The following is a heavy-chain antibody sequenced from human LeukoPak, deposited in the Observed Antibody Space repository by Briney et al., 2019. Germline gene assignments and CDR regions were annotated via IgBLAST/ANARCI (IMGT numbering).Heavy chain of an antibody. CDR1: GYTFTSYD. D-gene: IGHD6-19*01. CDR3: TLGRKQWLVRVDYFDY. Sequence: ASVKVSCKASGYTFTSYDINWVRQATGQGLEWMGWMNPNSGNTGYAQKFQGRVTMTRNTSISTAYMELSSLRSEDTAVYYCTLGRKQWLVRVDYFDYWGQGTLVTVS. CDR2: MNPNSGNT. J-gene: IGHJ4*02. V-gene: IGHV1-8*01.